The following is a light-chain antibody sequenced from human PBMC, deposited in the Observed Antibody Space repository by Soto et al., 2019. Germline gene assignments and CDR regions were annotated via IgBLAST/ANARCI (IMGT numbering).Light chain of an antibody. CDR1: QSVSSN. V-gene: IGKV3-20*01. CDR2: GAS. Sequence: EIVMTQSPVTLSVSPGERATLSCRASQSVSSNLAWYQQKPGQAPRLLIYGASNRATGIPDRFSGSGSGTDFTLTINTLEPEDFAVYYCQHYGGSSITFGQGTRLEIK. CDR3: QHYGGSSIT. J-gene: IGKJ5*01.